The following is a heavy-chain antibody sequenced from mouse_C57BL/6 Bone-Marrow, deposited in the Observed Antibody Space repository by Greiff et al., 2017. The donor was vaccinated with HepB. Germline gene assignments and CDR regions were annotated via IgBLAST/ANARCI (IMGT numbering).Heavy chain of an antibody. CDR3: ARQGDYGILYYAMDY. V-gene: IGHV5-17*01. CDR2: ISSGSSTI. Sequence: EVKLVESGGGLVKPGGSLKLSCAASGFTFSDYGMHWVRQAPEKGLEWVAYISSGSSTIYYADTVKGRFTISRDNAKNTLFLQMTSLRSEDTAMYYCARQGDYGILYYAMDYWGQGTSVTVSS. CDR1: GFTFSDYG. D-gene: IGHD2-1*01. J-gene: IGHJ4*01.